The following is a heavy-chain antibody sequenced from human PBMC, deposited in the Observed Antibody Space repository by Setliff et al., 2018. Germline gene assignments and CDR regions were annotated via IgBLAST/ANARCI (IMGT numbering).Heavy chain of an antibody. Sequence: VSCKASGYTFTSYDINWVRQATGQGLEWMGWMNPNSGNTGYAQKFQGRVTMTRNTSISTAYMELSSLRSDDTAVYYCARAPRIAAAGTWSAGYGMDVWGQGTTVTVSS. CDR2: MNPNSGNT. CDR3: ARAPRIAAAGTWSAGYGMDV. J-gene: IGHJ6*02. CDR1: GYTFTSYD. V-gene: IGHV1-8*02. D-gene: IGHD6-13*01.